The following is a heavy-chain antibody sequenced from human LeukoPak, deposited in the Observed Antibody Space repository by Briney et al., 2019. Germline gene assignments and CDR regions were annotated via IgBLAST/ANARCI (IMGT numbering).Heavy chain of an antibody. J-gene: IGHJ3*01. CDR3: ARDLQCGGDCHYDAFDL. D-gene: IGHD2-21*02. Sequence: GGSLRLSCAGSGFTFSSYWISWVRQAPGKGLEWVANIKKDGSEKYYVDSVKGRFTISRDNAKKSLYLQMNSLRAEDTAVYYCARDLQCGGDCHYDAFDLWGQGTMVSVSS. CDR1: GFTFSSYW. CDR2: IKKDGSEK. V-gene: IGHV3-7*01.